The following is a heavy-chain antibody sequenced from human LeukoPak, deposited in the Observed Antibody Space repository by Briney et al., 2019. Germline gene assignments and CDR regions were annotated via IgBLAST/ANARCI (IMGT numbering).Heavy chain of an antibody. CDR1: GDPHSSGDYY. CDR2: IYYSGST. Sequence: PSETLSLTCTVSGDPHSSGDYYWSWIRQPPGKGLEWIGYIYYSGSTYYNPSLKSQVTISVDTSKNQFSLKLSSVTAADTAVYYCARDRASPKAFDIWGQGTMVTVSS. J-gene: IGHJ3*02. V-gene: IGHV4-30-4*08. D-gene: IGHD3-10*01. CDR3: ARDRASPKAFDI.